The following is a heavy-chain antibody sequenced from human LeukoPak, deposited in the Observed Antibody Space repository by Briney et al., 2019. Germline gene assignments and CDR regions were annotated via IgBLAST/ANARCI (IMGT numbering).Heavy chain of an antibody. J-gene: IGHJ4*02. CDR1: GFTFSGYS. CDR3: ARDMAPDYYDSSGYSQVGDY. D-gene: IGHD3-22*01. Sequence: GSLRLSCAASGFTFSGYSMNWVRQAPGKGLEWVSSISSSSSYIYYADSVKGRFTISRDNAKNSLYLQMNSLRAGDTAVYYCARDMAPDYYDSSGYSQVGDYWGQGTLVTVSS. V-gene: IGHV3-21*01. CDR2: ISSSSSYI.